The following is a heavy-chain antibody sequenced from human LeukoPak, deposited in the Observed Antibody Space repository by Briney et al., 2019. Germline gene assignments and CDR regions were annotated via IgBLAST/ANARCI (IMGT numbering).Heavy chain of an antibody. CDR3: ARDLPSPYCSSTSCYAGAHYYYYMDV. D-gene: IGHD2-2*01. V-gene: IGHV4-61*02. CDR1: GGSISSGDNY. J-gene: IGHJ6*03. Sequence: SETLSLTCTVSGGSISSGDNYWSWIRQPAGKGLEWIGRIYTSGSTNYNPSLKSRVTISGDTSKNQFSLRLSSVTAADTAVYYCARDLPSPYCSSTSCYAGAHYYYYMDVWGKGTTVTISS. CDR2: IYTSGST.